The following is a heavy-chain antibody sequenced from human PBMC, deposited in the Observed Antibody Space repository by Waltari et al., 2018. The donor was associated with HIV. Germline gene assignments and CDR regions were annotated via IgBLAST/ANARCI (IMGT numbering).Heavy chain of an antibody. CDR3: VKERGPFNGFDI. D-gene: IGHD3-16*01. Sequence: QVYLMESGGGVVQPGGSLKLSCAASGFTFSSYVMHWVRQAPDKGLGWVAVIGSDGYNKFYADSGRGRFTFSRDKSKYTLSLQMNSLRAEDTALYYCVKERGPFNGFDIWGQGTMVTVSS. CDR1: GFTFSSYV. V-gene: IGHV3-33*03. J-gene: IGHJ3*02. CDR2: IGSDGYNK.